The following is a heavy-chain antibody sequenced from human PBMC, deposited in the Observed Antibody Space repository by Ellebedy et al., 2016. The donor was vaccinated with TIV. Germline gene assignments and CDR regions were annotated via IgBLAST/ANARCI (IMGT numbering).Heavy chain of an antibody. CDR1: SYTFTSYG. CDR2: ISAYNGNT. J-gene: IGHJ4*02. V-gene: IGHV1-18*04. CDR3: ARADSSGWGGNDY. Sequence: ASVKVSXKASSYTFTSYGISWVRQAPGQGLEWMGWISAYNGNTNYAQKLQGRVTMTTDTSTSTAYVELRSLRSDDTAVYYCARADSSGWGGNDYWGQGTLVTVSS. D-gene: IGHD6-19*01.